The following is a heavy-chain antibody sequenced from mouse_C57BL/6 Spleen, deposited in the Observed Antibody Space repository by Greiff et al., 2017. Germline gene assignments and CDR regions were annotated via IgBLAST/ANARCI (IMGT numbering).Heavy chain of an antibody. CDR3: TRWGLGDAMDY. Sequence: QVQLKESGAELVRPGASVTLSCKASGYTFTDYEMHWVKQTPVHGLEWIGAIDPETGGTAYNQKFKGKAILTADKSSSTAYMELRSLTSEDSAVYYCTRWGLGDAMDYWGQGTSVTVSS. D-gene: IGHD2-2*01. CDR2: IDPETGGT. J-gene: IGHJ4*01. CDR1: GYTFTDYE. V-gene: IGHV1-15*01.